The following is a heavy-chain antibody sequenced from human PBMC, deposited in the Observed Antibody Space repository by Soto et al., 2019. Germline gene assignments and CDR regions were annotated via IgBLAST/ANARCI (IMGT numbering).Heavy chain of an antibody. D-gene: IGHD3-10*01. CDR3: ARVWGGAFDI. CDR1: GGSISSYY. V-gene: IGHV4-59*01. CDR2: IYYSGST. Sequence: SETLSLTCAVSGGSISSYYWSWIRQPPGKGLEWIGYIYYSGSTNYNPSLKSRVTISVDTSKNQFSLKLSSVTAADTALYYCARVWGGAFDIWGQGTMVTVSS. J-gene: IGHJ3*02.